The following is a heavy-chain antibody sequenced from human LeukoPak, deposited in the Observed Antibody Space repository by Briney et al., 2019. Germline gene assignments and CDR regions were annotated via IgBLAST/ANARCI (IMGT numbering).Heavy chain of an antibody. CDR2: IFYSGTS. CDR1: GDSINTNNYY. D-gene: IGHD3/OR15-3a*01. CDR3: ARVPIMIFGLNYHYMDV. V-gene: IGHV4-39*07. J-gene: IGHJ6*03. Sequence: SETLSLTCTVSGDSINTNNYYWGWIRQPPGKGLDWIGSIFYSGTSYYNPSLKSRVSISLDTSKNQFSLELRSVTAADTAMFYCARVPIMIFGLNYHYMDVWGTGTTVTVSS.